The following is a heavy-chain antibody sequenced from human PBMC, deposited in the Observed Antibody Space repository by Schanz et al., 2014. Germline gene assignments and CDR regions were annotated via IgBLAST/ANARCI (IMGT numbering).Heavy chain of an antibody. D-gene: IGHD5-12*01. J-gene: IGHJ4*02. CDR3: ARTGYDPSLTH. CDR2: IIPITGIT. CDR1: GDTFRSYT. Sequence: QVQLVQSGAEVKKPGSSVKVSCKASGDTFRSYTINWVRHAPGQGLEWMGRIIPITGITNYAQKFQGRVTFTADKSTSTAFLEVNSLRSEDTAVYYCARTGYDPSLTHWGQGIQVTVSP. V-gene: IGHV1-69*02.